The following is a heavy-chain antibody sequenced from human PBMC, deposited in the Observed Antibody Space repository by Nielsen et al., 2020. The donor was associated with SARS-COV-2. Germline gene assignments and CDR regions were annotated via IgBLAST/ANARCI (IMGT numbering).Heavy chain of an antibody. J-gene: IGHJ4*02. V-gene: IGHV3-30*03. Sequence: GESLKISCAASGFTFSSYGMHWVRQAPGKGLEWVAAISYDGSNKYYADSVKGRFTISRDNSKNTLYLQMNSLRAEDTAVYYCASLAAAGLDYWGQGTLVTVSS. CDR1: GFTFSSYG. CDR3: ASLAAAGLDY. CDR2: ISYDGSNK. D-gene: IGHD6-13*01.